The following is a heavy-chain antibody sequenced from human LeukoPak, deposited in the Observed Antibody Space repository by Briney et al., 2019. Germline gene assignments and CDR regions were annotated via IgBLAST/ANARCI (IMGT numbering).Heavy chain of an antibody. CDR2: IWYEGINK. CDR1: GFTFNSYG. CDR3: ARVVGSGSSPPNYYYGLDV. J-gene: IGHJ6*02. V-gene: IGHV3-33*01. D-gene: IGHD3-10*01. Sequence: GGSLRLSCAAFGFTFNSYGMHWVRQAPGKGLEWVAVIWYEGINKYYADSVKGRFTISRDNSKNTLYLQMNSLRAEDTAVYYCARVVGSGSSPPNYYYGLDVWGQGTTVTVSS.